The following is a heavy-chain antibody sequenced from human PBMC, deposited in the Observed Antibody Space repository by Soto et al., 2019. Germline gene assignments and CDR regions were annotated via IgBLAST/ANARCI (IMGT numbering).Heavy chain of an antibody. CDR2: ISAYNGNT. V-gene: IGHV1-18*01. J-gene: IGHJ5*02. Sequence: SVKVSCKASGYTFTSYGISWVRQAPGQGLEWMGWISAYNGNTNYAQKLQGRVTMTTDTSTSTAYMELRSLRSDDTAVYYCARILSSSWLVWFDPWGQGTLVTVSS. CDR3: ARILSSSWLVWFDP. D-gene: IGHD6-13*01. CDR1: GYTFTSYG.